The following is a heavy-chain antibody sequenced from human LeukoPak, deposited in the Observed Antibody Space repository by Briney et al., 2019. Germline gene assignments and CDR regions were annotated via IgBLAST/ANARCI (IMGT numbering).Heavy chain of an antibody. CDR3: ARDPRFLEWFNYYYYYMDV. CDR1: GFTFSSYG. J-gene: IGHJ6*03. V-gene: IGHV3-23*01. D-gene: IGHD3-3*01. Sequence: GGSLRLSCAASGFTFSSYGMSWVRQAPGKGLEWVSVVSGSGGTTYYADSVKGRFTISRDNSKNTLYLQMNSLRAEDTAVYYCARDPRFLEWFNYYYYYMDVWGKGTTVTVSS. CDR2: VSGSGGTT.